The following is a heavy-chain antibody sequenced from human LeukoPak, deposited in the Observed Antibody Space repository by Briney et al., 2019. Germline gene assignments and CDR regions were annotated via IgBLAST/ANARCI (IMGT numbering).Heavy chain of an antibody. J-gene: IGHJ3*02. CDR3: IRGGIQVSGIDAFDI. CDR2: ISWDGRST. Sequence: GVLRLSCAASGFTFDDYTMHWVRQAPGKGLEWVSRISWDGRSTYYADSVKGRFTISRENAKNSMHLQMNSLKDGDTAVYYCIRGGIQVSGIDAFDIWGQGTVVTVSS. V-gene: IGHV3-43*01. D-gene: IGHD5/OR15-5a*01. CDR1: GFTFDDYT.